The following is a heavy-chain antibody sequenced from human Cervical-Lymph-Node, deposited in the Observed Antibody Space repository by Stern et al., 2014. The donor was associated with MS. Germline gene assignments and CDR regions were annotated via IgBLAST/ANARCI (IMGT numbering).Heavy chain of an antibody. V-gene: IGHV3-30-3*01. J-gene: IGHJ4*02. CDR1: GFTFSNYA. D-gene: IGHD3-22*01. Sequence: LVESGGGVVQPGRSLRLSCVASGFTFSNYAMHWVRQAPGKGLEWVAIISYGGSDKYYADSVKGRFTISRDNSKNTLYLQMNSLRAEDTAVYYCAREHYYDSTVYYPLFDCWGQGTLVTVSS. CDR3: AREHYYDSTVYYPLFDC. CDR2: ISYGGSDK.